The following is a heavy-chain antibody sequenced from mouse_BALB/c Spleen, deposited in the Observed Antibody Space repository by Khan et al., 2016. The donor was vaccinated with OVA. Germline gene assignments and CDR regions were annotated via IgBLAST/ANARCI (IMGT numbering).Heavy chain of an antibody. CDR1: GYTFTSYT. J-gene: IGHJ2*01. V-gene: IGHV1-4*01. CDR3: ARTHER. Sequence: VQLQESGAELARPGASVKMSCKASGYTFTSYTMHWVKQRLGQGLEWIGYINPSSGYTKYNQKFKDKATLTADKSSSTAYMQLSSLTSEDSAVYYCARTHERWGQGTTLTVSS. CDR2: INPSSGYT.